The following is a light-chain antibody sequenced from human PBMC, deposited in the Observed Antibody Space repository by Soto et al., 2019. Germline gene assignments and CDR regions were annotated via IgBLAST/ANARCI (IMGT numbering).Light chain of an antibody. Sequence: EIVMTQSPATLSVSPGERATLSCRASQSVSSNLAWYQQKPGQAPRLLIYGASTRATGIPARFSGSGSGTEFTLTISSLQSEYFAVYFCQQYNNWPLSFAQGTKVEIK. V-gene: IGKV3-15*01. CDR3: QQYNNWPLS. J-gene: IGKJ1*01. CDR1: QSVSSN. CDR2: GAS.